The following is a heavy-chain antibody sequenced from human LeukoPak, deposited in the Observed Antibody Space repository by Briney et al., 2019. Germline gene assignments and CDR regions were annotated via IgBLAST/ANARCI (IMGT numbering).Heavy chain of an antibody. D-gene: IGHD4-17*01. J-gene: IGHJ4*02. Sequence: SETLSLTCAVSGYSISSGYYWGWIRPPPGKGLEWIGSIYHSGSTYYNPSLKSRVTISVDTSKNQFSLKLSSVTAADTAVYYCARQPHGDYGDYWGQGTLVTVSS. CDR3: ARQPHGDYGDY. CDR2: IYHSGST. CDR1: GYSISSGYY. V-gene: IGHV4-38-2*01.